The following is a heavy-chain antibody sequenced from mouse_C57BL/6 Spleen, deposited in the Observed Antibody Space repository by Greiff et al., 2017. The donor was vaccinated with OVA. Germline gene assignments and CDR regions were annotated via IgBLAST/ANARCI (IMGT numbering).Heavy chain of an antibody. J-gene: IGHJ2*01. CDR2: IYPGSGST. CDR3: ERRDSDY. CDR1: GYTFTSYW. Sequence: VKLQQPGAELVKPGASVKMSCKASGYTFTSYWITWVKQRPGQGLEWIGDIYPGSGSTNYNEKFKSKATLTVDTSSSTAYMQLSSLTSADSADYYGERRDSDYWGQGTTLTVSS. V-gene: IGHV1-55*01.